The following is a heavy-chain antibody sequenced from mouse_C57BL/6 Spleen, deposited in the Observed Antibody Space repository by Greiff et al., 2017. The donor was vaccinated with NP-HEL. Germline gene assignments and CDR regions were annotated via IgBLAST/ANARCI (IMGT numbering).Heavy chain of an antibody. CDR1: GFTFSDYG. D-gene: IGHD1-1*01. CDR3: ARSSSYYGSSYRFAY. Sequence: DVMLVESGGGLVKPGGSLKLSCAASGFTFSDYGMHWVRQAPEKGLEWVAYISSGSSTIYYADTVKGRFTISRDNAKNTLFLQMTSLRSEDTAMYYCARSSSYYGSSYRFAYWGQGTLVTVSA. V-gene: IGHV5-17*01. J-gene: IGHJ3*01. CDR2: ISSGSSTI.